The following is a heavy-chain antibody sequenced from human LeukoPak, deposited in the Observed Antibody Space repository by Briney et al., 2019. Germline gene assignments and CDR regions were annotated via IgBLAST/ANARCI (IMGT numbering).Heavy chain of an antibody. CDR2: IYPRDGST. CDR1: GYTFTSNY. Sequence: ASVKVSCKASGYTFTSNYIHWVRQAPGQGLEWMGMIYPRDGSTSYAQRFQGRVTVTRDTTTSTVHMELSGLRSEDTAVYYCARDQEGLDYWGQGTLVTVSS. V-gene: IGHV1-46*01. CDR3: ARDQEGLDY. J-gene: IGHJ4*02.